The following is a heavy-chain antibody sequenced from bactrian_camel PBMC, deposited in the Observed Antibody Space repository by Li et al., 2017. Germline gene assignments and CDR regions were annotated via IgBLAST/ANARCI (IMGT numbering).Heavy chain of an antibody. D-gene: IGHD6*01. CDR2: IYARGKDP. Sequence: HVQLVESGGGSVEAGGSLRLSCDASGYTVTDYCMAWFRQAPGKEREGVAAIYARGKDPDYINSVKGRFTISQDNAKSALYLQMNSLKPEDSAMYYCAAGPASVACTVLARIGFGYWGQGTQVTVS. CDR1: GYTVTDYC. CDR3: AAGPASVACTVLARIGFGY. V-gene: IGHV3S6*01. J-gene: IGHJ6*01.